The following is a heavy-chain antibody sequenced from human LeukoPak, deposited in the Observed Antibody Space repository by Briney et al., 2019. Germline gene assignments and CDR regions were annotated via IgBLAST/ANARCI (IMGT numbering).Heavy chain of an antibody. V-gene: IGHV4-34*01. Sequence: SETLSLTCAVYGVSFSGYYWSWIRQPPGKGLGWIGEINHSGSTNYNPSLKSRVTISVDTSKNQFSLKLSSVTAADTAVYYCARDSPGYCSGGSCEPFDYWGQGTLVTVSS. J-gene: IGHJ4*02. CDR2: INHSGST. CDR3: ARDSPGYCSGGSCEPFDY. D-gene: IGHD2-15*01. CDR1: GVSFSGYY.